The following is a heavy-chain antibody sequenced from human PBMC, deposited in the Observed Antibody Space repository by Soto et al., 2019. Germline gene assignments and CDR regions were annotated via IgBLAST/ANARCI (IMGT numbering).Heavy chain of an antibody. J-gene: IGHJ4*02. Sequence: EVQLVESGGGLVQPGGSLRLSCTASGFTFRSYAMSLVRQAQGKGLEWVSSISGSGDSPFYVDSVKGRFTISRDNSKSTLYMEMNSLRADDTAIYYCAKDTAVSWTCVVAYDSWGQGSLVTVSS. V-gene: IGHV3-23*04. CDR3: AKDTAVSWTCVVAYDS. CDR2: ISGSGDSP. D-gene: IGHD6-19*01. CDR1: GFTFRSYA.